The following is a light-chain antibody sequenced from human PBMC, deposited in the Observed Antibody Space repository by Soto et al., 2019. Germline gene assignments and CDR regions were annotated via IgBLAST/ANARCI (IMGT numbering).Light chain of an antibody. V-gene: IGKV1-27*01. CDR3: QRYNSAPRT. Sequence: DIQMTQSPSSLSASVGDRVSITCRASQGISNYLACYQQKPGRVPKLLIYAASTLQSGVPSRFSGSGSGTDFTLTISSLQPEDVATYYCQRYNSAPRTFGPGTKVDIK. CDR2: AAS. J-gene: IGKJ3*01. CDR1: QGISNY.